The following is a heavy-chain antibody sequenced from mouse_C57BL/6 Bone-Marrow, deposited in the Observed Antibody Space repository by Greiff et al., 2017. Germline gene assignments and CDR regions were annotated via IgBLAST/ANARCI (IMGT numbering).Heavy chain of an antibody. CDR1: GYSITSGYY. J-gene: IGHJ4*01. CDR2: ISYDGSN. Sequence: EVKLMESGPGLVKPSQSLSLTCSVTGYSITSGYYWNWIRQFPGNKLEWMGYISYDGSNNYNPSLKNRISITRDPSKNQFFLKLNSVTTEDTATYYCARGAITTVVATGAMDDWGQGTSVTVSS. D-gene: IGHD1-1*01. CDR3: ARGAITTVVATGAMDD. V-gene: IGHV3-6*01.